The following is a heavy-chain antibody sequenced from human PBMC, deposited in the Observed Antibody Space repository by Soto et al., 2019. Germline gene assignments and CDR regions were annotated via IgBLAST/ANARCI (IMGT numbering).Heavy chain of an antibody. D-gene: IGHD2-21*02. Sequence: SETLSLTCIVSGESIISSSYYWGWIRQPPGKGLEWIGSIYYSGRTYYNPSFKSRVTISIDTSKNQFSLKLSSVTATDTAVYYCARQRTTVVTQAYFDHWGQGALVTVSS. CDR1: GESIISSSYY. V-gene: IGHV4-39*01. J-gene: IGHJ4*02. CDR2: IYYSGRT. CDR3: ARQRTTVVTQAYFDH.